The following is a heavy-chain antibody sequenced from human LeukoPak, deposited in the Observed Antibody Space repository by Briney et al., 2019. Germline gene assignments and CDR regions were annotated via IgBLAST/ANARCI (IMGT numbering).Heavy chain of an antibody. Sequence: KASETLSLTCSVSSDSISSGSYYWGWIRQPPGKGLEWIGSIYYSGSTYYNPSLKSRVTISVDTSKNQFSLKLSSVTAADTAVYYCARQVIAAADNYYFDYWGQGTLVTVSS. CDR2: IYYSGST. D-gene: IGHD6-13*01. V-gene: IGHV4-39*01. J-gene: IGHJ4*02. CDR3: ARQVIAAADNYYFDY. CDR1: SDSISSGSYY.